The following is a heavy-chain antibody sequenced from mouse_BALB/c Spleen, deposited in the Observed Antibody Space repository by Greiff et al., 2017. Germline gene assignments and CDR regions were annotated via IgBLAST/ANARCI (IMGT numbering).Heavy chain of an antibody. J-gene: IGHJ4*01. Sequence: VHVKQSGPELVKPGASVKMSCKASGYTFTSYVMHWVKQKPGQGLEWIGYINPYNDGTKYNEKFKGKATLTSDKSSSTAYMELSSLTSEDSAVYYCARGGLPTVVAYYAMDYWGQGTSVTVSS. D-gene: IGHD1-1*01. V-gene: IGHV1-14*01. CDR2: INPYNDGT. CDR3: ARGGLPTVVAYYAMDY. CDR1: GYTFTSYV.